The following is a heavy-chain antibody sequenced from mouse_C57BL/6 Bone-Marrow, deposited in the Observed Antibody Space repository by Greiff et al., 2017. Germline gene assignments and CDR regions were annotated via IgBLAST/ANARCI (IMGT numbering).Heavy chain of an antibody. Sequence: EVKVVESGGGLVKPGGSLKLSCAASGYTFTSYDMSWVRQTPEKRLEWVATISDGGSYTYYPDNVKGRFTISRDNAKNHLYLQMSHLKSEDTAIYYCARGLTTLFAYWGQGTLVTVSA. CDR3: ARGLTTLFAY. J-gene: IGHJ3*01. CDR2: ISDGGSYT. D-gene: IGHD6-1*01. V-gene: IGHV5-4*03. CDR1: GYTFTSYD.